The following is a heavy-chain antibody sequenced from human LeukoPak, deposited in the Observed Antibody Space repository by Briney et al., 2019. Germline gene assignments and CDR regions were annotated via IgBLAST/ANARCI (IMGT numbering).Heavy chain of an antibody. Sequence: SETLSLTCSVSGGSISYSSYYWSWIRQHPGKGLEWIGYIYYSGNTYYNPSLKSRVTISVDTSKNQFSLKMSSVTAADTAVYYCARGGRITMIVVKNWFDPWGQGTLVTVSS. CDR3: ARGGRITMIVVKNWFDP. J-gene: IGHJ5*02. V-gene: IGHV4-31*03. CDR2: IYYSGNT. D-gene: IGHD3-22*01. CDR1: GGSISYSSYY.